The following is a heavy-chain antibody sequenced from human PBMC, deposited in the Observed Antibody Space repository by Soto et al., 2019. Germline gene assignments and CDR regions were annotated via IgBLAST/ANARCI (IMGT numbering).Heavy chain of an antibody. J-gene: IGHJ2*01. CDR1: GFSLSTSGVG. V-gene: IGHV2-5*02. Sequence: QITLKESGPTLVKPTQTLTLTCTFSGFSLSTSGVGVGWIRQPPGKALEWLALIYWDDDKRYSPSLKSRLTSXTDRSXXQVVLTMTNMDPVDTATYYCAHLFVAAPMAWYFDLWGRGTLVTVSS. CDR2: IYWDDDK. CDR3: AHLFVAAPMAWYFDL. D-gene: IGHD6-19*01.